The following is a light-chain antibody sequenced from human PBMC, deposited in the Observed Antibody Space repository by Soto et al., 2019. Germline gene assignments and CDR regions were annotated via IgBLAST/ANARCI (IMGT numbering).Light chain of an antibody. CDR1: QSVANNY. J-gene: IGKJ5*01. V-gene: IGKV3-20*01. Sequence: IVLTQSPGTLSLSPGERATLSCRASQSVANNYLAWYQQKPGQAPRLLIYGASYTATGIPDRFSGSGSGTDFTLTISRLEPEDFAVYHCQQYDHSHPTTVGHGTRLEI. CDR2: GAS. CDR3: QQYDHSHPTT.